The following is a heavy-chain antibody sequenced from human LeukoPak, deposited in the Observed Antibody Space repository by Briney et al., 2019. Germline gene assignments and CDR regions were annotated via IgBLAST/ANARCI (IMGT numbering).Heavy chain of an antibody. D-gene: IGHD1-26*01. CDR2: IYYSGST. CDR3: ATGRELLGNY. CDR1: GGSISSYY. V-gene: IGHV4-59*01. Sequence: SETLSLTCAASGGSISSYYWSWIRQPPGKGLEWIGYIYYSGSTNYNPSLKSRVPISADTSKNQFSPKLRSVTAPDTAVYSCATGRELLGNYWGQGTLVTVSS. J-gene: IGHJ4*02.